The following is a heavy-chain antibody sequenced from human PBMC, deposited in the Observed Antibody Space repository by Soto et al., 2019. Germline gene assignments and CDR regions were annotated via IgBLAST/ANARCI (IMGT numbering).Heavy chain of an antibody. V-gene: IGHV4-31*03. D-gene: IGHD3-3*01. J-gene: IGHJ4*02. Sequence: PSETLSLTCTVSGGSISSGGYYWSWIRQHPGKGLEWIGYISYSGSTYYNPSLKSRVTISVDTSKNQFSLKVTSVTAADTAVYYCARVTIFGVVITQSYFDYWGQGTLVTVSS. CDR3: ARVTIFGVVITQSYFDY. CDR2: ISYSGST. CDR1: GGSISSGGYY.